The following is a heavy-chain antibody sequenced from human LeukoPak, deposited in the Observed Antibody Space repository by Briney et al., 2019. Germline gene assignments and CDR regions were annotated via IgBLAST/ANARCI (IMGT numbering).Heavy chain of an antibody. Sequence: GGSLRLSCAASGFTFSSYAMSWVRQAPGKGLEWVSAISGSGGSTYYADSVKGRFTISRDNSKNTLYLQMNSLRAEDTAVYYCAKDLPVFGVVIIYYYYGMDVWGQGTTVTVSS. CDR2: ISGSGGST. V-gene: IGHV3-23*01. J-gene: IGHJ6*02. CDR1: GFTFSSYA. D-gene: IGHD3-3*01. CDR3: AKDLPVFGVVIIYYYYGMDV.